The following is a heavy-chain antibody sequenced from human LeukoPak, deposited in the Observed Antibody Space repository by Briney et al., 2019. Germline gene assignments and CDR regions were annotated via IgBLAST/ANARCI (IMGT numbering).Heavy chain of an antibody. J-gene: IGHJ4*02. CDR3: ARDPGWLVQLRLSY. Sequence: QPGGSLRLSCAASGFTFSSYWMSWVRQAPGKGLEWVANIKQDGSEKYYVDSVKGRFTTSRDNAKNSLYLQMNSLRAEDTAVYYCARDPGWLVQLRLSYWGQGTLVTVSS. D-gene: IGHD6-19*01. V-gene: IGHV3-7*01. CDR1: GFTFSSYW. CDR2: IKQDGSEK.